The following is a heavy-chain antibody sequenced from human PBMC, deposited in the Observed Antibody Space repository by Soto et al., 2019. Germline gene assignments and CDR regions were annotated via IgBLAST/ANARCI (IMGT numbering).Heavy chain of an antibody. CDR2: ISGSGGST. V-gene: IGHV3-23*01. J-gene: IGHJ4*02. Sequence: GGSLRLSCAASGFTFSSYAMSWVRQAPGKGLEWVSAISGSGGSTYYADSVKGRFTISRDNSKNTLYLQMNSLRAEDTAVYYCAKVIGSSGWYDPLDYWGQGTLVTVSS. CDR1: GFTFSSYA. CDR3: AKVIGSSGWYDPLDY. D-gene: IGHD6-19*01.